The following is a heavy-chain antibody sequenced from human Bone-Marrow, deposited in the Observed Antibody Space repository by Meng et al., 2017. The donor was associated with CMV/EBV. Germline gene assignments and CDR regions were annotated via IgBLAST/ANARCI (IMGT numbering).Heavy chain of an antibody. D-gene: IGHD5-18*01. V-gene: IGHV1-46*01. CDR1: GYTFSNYY. Sequence: ASVKVSCKTSGYTFSNYYIHWVRQAPEKGLEWMGIFNPSGDRTSYGKKFQGRVTMTRDTSSSTVYMELSTLRFEDTAVYCCAREHAAMVDVYYYGMDVWGQGTTVTVSS. CDR3: AREHAAMVDVYYYGMDV. CDR2: FNPSGDRT. J-gene: IGHJ6*02.